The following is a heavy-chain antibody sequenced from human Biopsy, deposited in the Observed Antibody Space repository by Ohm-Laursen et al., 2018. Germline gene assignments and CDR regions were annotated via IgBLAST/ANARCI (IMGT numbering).Heavy chain of an antibody. D-gene: IGHD3-10*01. J-gene: IGHJ6*02. Sequence: SDTLSLTCTVSGASVNTIDFYWAWIRQPPGKGPEWIGYIFYSGTTKYNPSLQRRVRLSLGAANNQFSLTLRSVSAADTATYYCARAYYYGAGSFYSPWMEVWGQGTTVSVS. V-gene: IGHV4-61*08. CDR3: ARAYYYGAGSFYSPWMEV. CDR1: GASVNTIDFY. CDR2: IFYSGTT.